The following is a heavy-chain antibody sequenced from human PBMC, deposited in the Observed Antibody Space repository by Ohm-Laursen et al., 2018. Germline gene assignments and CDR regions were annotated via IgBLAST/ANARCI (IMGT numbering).Heavy chain of an antibody. V-gene: IGHV3-66*01. D-gene: IGHD5-18*01. CDR2: IYSGGST. CDR1: GFTVSSNY. J-gene: IGHJ4*02. CDR3: ARGGKFDTAMGL. Sequence: SLRLSCTAFGFTVSSNYMSWVRQAPGKGLEWVSVIYSGGSTYYADSVKGRFTISRDNSKNTLYLQMNSLRAEDTAVYYCARGGKFDTAMGLWGQGTLVTVSS.